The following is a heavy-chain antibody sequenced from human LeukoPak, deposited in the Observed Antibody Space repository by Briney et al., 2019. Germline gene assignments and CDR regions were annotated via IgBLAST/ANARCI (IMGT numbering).Heavy chain of an antibody. V-gene: IGHV4-39*01. Sequence: PSETLSLTCTVSGGSISSSSYYWGWIRQPPGKGLEWIGSIYYGGSTYYNPSLKSRVTISVDTSKNQFSLKLSSVTAADTAVYYCARVTVMSYYGSGSYYNHPQLFDYWGQGTLVTVSS. J-gene: IGHJ4*02. CDR2: IYYGGST. D-gene: IGHD3-10*01. CDR3: ARVTVMSYYGSGSYYNHPQLFDY. CDR1: GGSISSSSYY.